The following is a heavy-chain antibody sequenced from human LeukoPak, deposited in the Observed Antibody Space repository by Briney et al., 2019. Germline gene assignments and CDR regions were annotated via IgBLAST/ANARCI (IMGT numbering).Heavy chain of an antibody. Sequence: KTGGSLRLSCAASGFTFSSYSMNWVRQAPGKGLEWVSSISSSSYIYYVDSVKGRFTISRDNAKNSLYMQMNSLRAEDTAVYYCARDSYSSSWYNWGQGTLVTVSS. CDR1: GFTFSSYS. CDR3: ARDSYSSSWYN. V-gene: IGHV3-21*01. D-gene: IGHD6-13*01. CDR2: ISSSSYI. J-gene: IGHJ4*02.